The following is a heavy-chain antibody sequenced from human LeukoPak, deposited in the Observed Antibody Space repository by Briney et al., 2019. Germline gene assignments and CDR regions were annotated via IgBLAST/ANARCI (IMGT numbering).Heavy chain of an antibody. V-gene: IGHV4-31*11. D-gene: IGHD4-23*01. CDR3: ARDRTRVGGNDY. CDR1: GGSLTSGGYY. CDR2: FYYRGRA. J-gene: IGHJ4*02. Sequence: SHTRSLNCAVSGGSLTSGGYYWSWILQPPGTGLVWIRYFYYRGRASNDPLLESRLTISADTPKNRFSLKLSSGTAGDTALYYWARDRTRVGGNDYWGQGTLVTVSS.